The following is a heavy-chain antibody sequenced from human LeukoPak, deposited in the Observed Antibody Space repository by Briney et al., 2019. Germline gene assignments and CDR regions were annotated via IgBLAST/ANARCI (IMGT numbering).Heavy chain of an antibody. CDR2: IIPIFGTA. CDR1: GGTFSSYA. J-gene: IGHJ4*02. Sequence: GASVKVSCKASGGTFSSYAISWVRQAPGQGLERMGGIIPIFGTANYAQKFQGRVTITADESTSTAYMELSSLRSEDTAVYYCARRSRIGYSPGHFDYWGQGTLVTVSS. V-gene: IGHV1-69*13. CDR3: ARRSRIGYSPGHFDY. D-gene: IGHD2-15*01.